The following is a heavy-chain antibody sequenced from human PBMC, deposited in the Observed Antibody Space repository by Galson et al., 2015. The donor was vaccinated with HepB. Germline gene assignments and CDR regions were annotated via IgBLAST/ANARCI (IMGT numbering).Heavy chain of an antibody. D-gene: IGHD2-2*01. J-gene: IGHJ6*04. Sequence: SLRLSCAASGFTFSSYGMHWVRQAPGKGLEWVSVISYDGSNNYYADSVRGRSTISRDNSKNTLYLQMNSLRAEDTALYYCARGSGCSSSACYRMDVWGKGTTVTVSS. V-gene: IGHV3-30*03. CDR2: ISYDGSNN. CDR1: GFTFSSYG. CDR3: ARGSGCSSSACYRMDV.